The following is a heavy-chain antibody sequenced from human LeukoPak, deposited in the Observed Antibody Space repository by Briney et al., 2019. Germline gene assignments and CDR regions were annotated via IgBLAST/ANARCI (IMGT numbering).Heavy chain of an antibody. CDR3: ARAMVRGVIIPGY. CDR1: GYTFTSYD. D-gene: IGHD3-10*01. V-gene: IGHV1-8*01. Sequence: ASVKVSCKASGYTFTSYDINWVRQATGQGLEWMGWMNPNSGNTGYAQKFQGRVTMARNTSISTAYMELSSLRSEDTAVYYCARAMVRGVIIPGYWGQGTLVTVSS. CDR2: MNPNSGNT. J-gene: IGHJ4*02.